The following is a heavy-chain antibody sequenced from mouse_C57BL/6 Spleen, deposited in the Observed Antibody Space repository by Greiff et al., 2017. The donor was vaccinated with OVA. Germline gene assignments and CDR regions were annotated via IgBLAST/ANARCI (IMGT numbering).Heavy chain of an antibody. Sequence: EAGGGLVQPKGSLKLSCAASGFTFNTYAMHWVRQAPGKGLEWVARIRSKSSNYATYYADSVKDRFTISRDDSQSMLYLQMNNLKTEDTAMYYCVRAHYYGSSYGYAMDYWGQGTSVTVSS. D-gene: IGHD1-1*01. CDR2: IRSKSSNYAT. J-gene: IGHJ4*01. V-gene: IGHV10-3*01. CDR3: VRAHYYGSSYGYAMDY. CDR1: GFTFNTYA.